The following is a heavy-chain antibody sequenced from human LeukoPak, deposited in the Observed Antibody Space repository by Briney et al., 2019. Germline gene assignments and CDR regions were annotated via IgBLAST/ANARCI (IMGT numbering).Heavy chain of an antibody. J-gene: IGHJ2*01. CDR3: ARVGLGYSWYFDL. CDR1: GGSFSGYY. Sequence: SETLSLTCAVYGGSFSGYYWSWIRQPPGKGLEWIGEINHSGSTNYNPSLKSRVTISVDTSKNQFSLKLSSVTAADTAVYYCARVGLGYSWYFDLWGGGTLVTVSS. V-gene: IGHV4-34*01. CDR2: INHSGST. D-gene: IGHD5/OR15-5a*01.